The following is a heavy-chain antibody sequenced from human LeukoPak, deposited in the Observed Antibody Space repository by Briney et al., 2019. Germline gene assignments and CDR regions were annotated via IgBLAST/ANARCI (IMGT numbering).Heavy chain of an antibody. CDR3: AKPISGGLAVTADWFHP. J-gene: IGHJ5*01. CDR2: INANSGTT. V-gene: IGHV3-23*01. D-gene: IGHD6-19*01. CDR1: GFAFSVYA. Sequence: PGGSLRLSCAASGFAFSVYAMSWLRQPPGKGLEWVSTINANSGTTSYAASVRGRFTISRDNSKNTLYPQLNTLRADDTATYYCAKPISGGLAVTADWFHPWGQGTLVTVSS.